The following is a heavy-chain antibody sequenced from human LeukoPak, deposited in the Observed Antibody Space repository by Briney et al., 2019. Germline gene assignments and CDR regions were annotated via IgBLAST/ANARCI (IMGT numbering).Heavy chain of an antibody. V-gene: IGHV3-23*01. D-gene: IGHD6-13*01. CDR3: VSSWFGTRFDY. CDR1: GFTFSSYA. Sequence: GGSLRLSCAASGFTFSSYAMSWVRQAPGKGLEWVSAISGSGGSTYYADSVKGRFTISRDNSKNTLYLQMNSLRAEDTAVYYCVSSWFGTRFDYWGQGTLVTVSS. J-gene: IGHJ4*02. CDR2: ISGSGGST.